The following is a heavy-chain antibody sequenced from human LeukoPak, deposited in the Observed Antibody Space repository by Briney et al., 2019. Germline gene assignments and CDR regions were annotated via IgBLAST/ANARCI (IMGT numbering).Heavy chain of an antibody. CDR2: INHSGSI. V-gene: IGHV4-34*01. CDR1: GASFSCDY. D-gene: IGHD7-27*01. J-gene: IGHJ5*01. CDR3: AKGVWAPRFDS. Sequence: PETLSLTCAVYGASFSCDYWSWIRQAPGKGLEWIGEINHSGSITYNPSLKSRVTISAEKSKSQFSLRLTSVTAADTAVYYCAKGVWAPRFDSWGQGTLVTVSS.